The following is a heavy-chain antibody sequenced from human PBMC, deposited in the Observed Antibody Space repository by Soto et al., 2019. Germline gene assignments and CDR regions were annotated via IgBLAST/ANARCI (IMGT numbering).Heavy chain of an antibody. D-gene: IGHD6-13*01. J-gene: IGHJ4*02. V-gene: IGHV1-8*01. CDR1: GYTFTSYD. Sequence: HVQLVQTGAEVKKPGASVKVSCKASGYTFTSYDINWVRQATGQGREWMGWMNPNSGNTGYAQKFQGRVTMTRNTSISTAYMELSSLRSEDTAVYYCAIGVAARRRFDYWGQGTLVTVSS. CDR3: AIGVAARRRFDY. CDR2: MNPNSGNT.